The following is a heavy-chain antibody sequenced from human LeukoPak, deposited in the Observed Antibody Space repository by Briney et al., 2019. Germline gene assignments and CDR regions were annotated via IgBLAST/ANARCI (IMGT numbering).Heavy chain of an antibody. CDR2: ISRSSSYI. D-gene: IGHD5-12*01. CDR1: GFTFSSYT. Sequence: GGSLRLSCAASGFTFSSYTMNWVRQAPGMGLEWVSSISRSSSYIYYAESMKGRFTISRDNAKNSLYLQMNSLRAEDTAVYYCARESGYELYNFDYWGQGTLVTVSS. V-gene: IGHV3-21*01. J-gene: IGHJ4*02. CDR3: ARESGYELYNFDY.